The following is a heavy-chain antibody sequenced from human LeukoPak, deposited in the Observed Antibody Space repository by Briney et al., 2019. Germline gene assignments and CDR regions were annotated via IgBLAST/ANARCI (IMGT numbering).Heavy chain of an antibody. D-gene: IGHD3-10*01. CDR3: ARGRGSGSYYFGVLKERSEYYFDY. CDR1: GGSFSGYY. CDR2: INHSGST. V-gene: IGHV4-34*01. J-gene: IGHJ4*02. Sequence: SETLSLTCAVYGGSFSGYYWSWIRQPPGKGLEWIGEINHSGSTNYNPSLKSRVTISVDTSKNQFSLKLSSVTAADTAVYYYARGRGSGSYYFGVLKERSEYYFDYWGQGTLVTVSS.